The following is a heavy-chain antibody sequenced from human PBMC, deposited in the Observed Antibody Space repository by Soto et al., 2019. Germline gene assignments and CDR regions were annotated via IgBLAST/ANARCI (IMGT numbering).Heavy chain of an antibody. J-gene: IGHJ4*02. CDR3: AKEGDNYYDSSGYYHFDY. V-gene: IGHV3-30*18. Sequence: GGSLRLSCAASGFTFSSYGMHWVRQAPGKGLEWVAVISYDGSNKYYADSVKGRFTISRDNSKNTLYLQMNSLRAEDTAVYYCAKEGDNYYDSSGYYHFDYWGQGTLVTVSS. CDR2: ISYDGSNK. CDR1: GFTFSSYG. D-gene: IGHD3-22*01.